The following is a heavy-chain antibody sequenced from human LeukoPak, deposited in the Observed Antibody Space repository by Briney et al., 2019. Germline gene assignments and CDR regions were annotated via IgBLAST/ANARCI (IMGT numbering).Heavy chain of an antibody. V-gene: IGHV1-2*02. CDR3: ASYSSGWYWVNYYYGMDV. Sequence: APVKVSCKASGYTFTGYYMHWVRQAPGQGLEWMGWINPNSGGTNYAQKFQGRVTMTRDTSISTAYMELSRLRSDDTAVYYCASYSSGWYWVNYYYGMDVWGQGTTVTVSS. CDR1: GYTFTGYY. D-gene: IGHD6-19*01. CDR2: INPNSGGT. J-gene: IGHJ6*02.